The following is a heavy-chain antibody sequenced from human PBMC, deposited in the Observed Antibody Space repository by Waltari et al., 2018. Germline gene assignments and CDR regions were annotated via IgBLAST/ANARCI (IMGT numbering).Heavy chain of an antibody. CDR2: IHSSGST. CDR1: GGSISSDKYY. J-gene: IGHJ6*02. CDR3: AREGDIGVNRGTYGLDV. D-gene: IGHD2-15*01. V-gene: IGHV4-61*02. Sequence: QVQLQESGPGLVQPSQTLSLTCAVSGGSISSDKYYWAWIRQPAGKAVEWIGRIHSSGSTDFNPSLKSRVTIPFDTSKNQFSLKLTSVTAADAAVYYCAREGDIGVNRGTYGLDVWGQGTTVTVSS.